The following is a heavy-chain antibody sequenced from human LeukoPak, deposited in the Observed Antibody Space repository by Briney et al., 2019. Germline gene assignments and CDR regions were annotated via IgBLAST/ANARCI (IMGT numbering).Heavy chain of an antibody. J-gene: IGHJ4*02. CDR3: AKAIGYSSGWYVDY. Sequence: GGSLRLSFAASGFTFSSYGMHWVRQAPGKGLEWVAAIWYDGSNKYYADSVKGRFTISRDNSKNTLYLQMNSLRAEDTAVYYCAKAIGYSSGWYVDYWGQGTLVTVSS. V-gene: IGHV3-33*06. CDR1: GFTFSSYG. CDR2: IWYDGSNK. D-gene: IGHD6-19*01.